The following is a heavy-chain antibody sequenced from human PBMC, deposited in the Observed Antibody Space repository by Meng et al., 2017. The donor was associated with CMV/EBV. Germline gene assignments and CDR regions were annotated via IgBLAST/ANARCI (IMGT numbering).Heavy chain of an antibody. CDR2: IYWNDDK. J-gene: IGHJ5*02. V-gene: IGHV2-5*01. CDR3: AHRPPTLIVDNSHNWFDP. CDR1: GFSLSTSGVG. D-gene: IGHD1-26*01. Sequence: SGPTLVKPTQTLTPTCTFSGFSLSTSGVGVGWIRQPPGKALEWLALIYWNDDKRYSPSLKSRLTITKDTSKNQVVLTMTNMDPVDTATYYCAHRPPTLIVDNSHNWFDPWGQGTLVTVSS.